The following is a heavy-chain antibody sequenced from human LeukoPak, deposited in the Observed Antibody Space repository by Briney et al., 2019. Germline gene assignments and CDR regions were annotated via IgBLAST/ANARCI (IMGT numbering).Heavy chain of an antibody. D-gene: IGHD3-22*01. CDR1: GGSISSYY. CDR2: MHTSGST. J-gene: IGHJ4*02. CDR3: AREPLNYYDSSGYD. Sequence: PSETLSLTCSVSGGSISSYYWNWIRQPAGKGLEWIGRMHTSGSTNYNPSLKSRVTMSVDTSKNQFSLKLSSVTAADTAVYYCAREPLNYYDSSGYDWGQGTLVTVSS. V-gene: IGHV4-4*07.